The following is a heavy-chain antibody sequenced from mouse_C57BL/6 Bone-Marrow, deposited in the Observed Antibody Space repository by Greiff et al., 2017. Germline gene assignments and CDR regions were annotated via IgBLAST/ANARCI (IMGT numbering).Heavy chain of an antibody. Sequence: QVQLQQSGAELVRPGTSVKVSCQASGYAFTNYLIEWVKQRPRQGLEWIGMINPGSGGTHYNEKFKGKATLTADKSSSTAYMQLSSLTSEDSAVYFCAREWGRLLGSWFATWGQGALVTVSA. V-gene: IGHV1-54*01. CDR2: INPGSGGT. J-gene: IGHJ3*01. D-gene: IGHD1-1*01. CDR3: AREWGRLLGSWFAT. CDR1: GYAFTNYL.